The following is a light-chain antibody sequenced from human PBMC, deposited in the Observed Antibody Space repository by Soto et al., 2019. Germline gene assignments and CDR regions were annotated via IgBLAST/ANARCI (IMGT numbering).Light chain of an antibody. CDR1: SSDVGDYNY. J-gene: IGLJ1*01. CDR3: SSYTSSSTYV. V-gene: IGLV2-14*01. Sequence: QSALTQPASVSGSPGQSITISCTGTSSDVGDYNYVSWYQQHPGKAPKLMIFDVSNRPSGVSNRFSGSKSGNTASLPISGLQAEDEAEYYSSSYTSSSTYVFGTGTKVTVL. CDR2: DVS.